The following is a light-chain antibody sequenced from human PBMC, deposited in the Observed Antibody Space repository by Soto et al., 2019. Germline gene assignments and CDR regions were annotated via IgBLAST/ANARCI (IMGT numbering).Light chain of an antibody. CDR3: SSYTTDSTLV. V-gene: IGLV2-14*01. CDR2: EVS. Sequence: QSVLTQPASVSGSPGQSIAISCTGTSTDVGGYKYVSWYQQHPGKAPKLLLYEVSSRPSGVSDRFSGAKSGNTASLTISGLQAEDEADYYCSSYTTDSTLVFGGGTQLTVL. J-gene: IGLJ3*02. CDR1: STDVGGYKY.